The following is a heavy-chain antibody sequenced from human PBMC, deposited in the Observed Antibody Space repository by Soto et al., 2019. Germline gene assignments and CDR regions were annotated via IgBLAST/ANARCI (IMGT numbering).Heavy chain of an antibody. CDR3: ASWYYYDSSGPLDFDY. J-gene: IGHJ4*02. CDR1: GGTFSSYA. CDR2: IIPIFGTA. V-gene: IGHV1-69*13. D-gene: IGHD3-22*01. Sequence: GASVKVSCKASGGTFSSYAISWVRQAPGQGLEWMGGIIPIFGTANYAQKFQGRVTITADESTSTAYMELSSLRSEDTAVYYCASWYYYDSSGPLDFDYWGQGTLVTVSS.